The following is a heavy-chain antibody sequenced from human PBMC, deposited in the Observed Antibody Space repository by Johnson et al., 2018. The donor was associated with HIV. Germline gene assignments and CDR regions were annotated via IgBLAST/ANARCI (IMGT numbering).Heavy chain of an antibody. V-gene: IGHV3-73*01. D-gene: IGHD2-8*01. Sequence: VQLVESGGDLVQPGGSLKLSCAASGFTFSGSAIHWVRQSPGNGLEWVGNIGTKTDDYATAYVESVKGRFSVSSDDSKNTAYLEMNSLKIADTAVYYWARRTLGGYCPNGICPINAFDVWGQGTMVTVAS. CDR2: IGTKTDDYAT. CDR3: ARRTLGGYCPNGICPINAFDV. CDR1: GFTFSGSA. J-gene: IGHJ3*01.